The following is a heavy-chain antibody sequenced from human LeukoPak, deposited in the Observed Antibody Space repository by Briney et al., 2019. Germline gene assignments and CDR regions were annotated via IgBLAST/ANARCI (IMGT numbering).Heavy chain of an antibody. CDR1: GYTLTELS. CDR3: ATLVVVISVRAFDI. V-gene: IGHV1-24*01. J-gene: IGHJ3*02. D-gene: IGHD3-22*01. CDR2: FDPEDGET. Sequence: ASVKVSCTVSGYTLTELSMHWVRQAPGKGLEWMGGFDPEDGETIYAQKFQGRVTMTEDTSTDTAYVELSSLRSEDTAVYYCATLVVVISVRAFDIWGQGTMVTVSS.